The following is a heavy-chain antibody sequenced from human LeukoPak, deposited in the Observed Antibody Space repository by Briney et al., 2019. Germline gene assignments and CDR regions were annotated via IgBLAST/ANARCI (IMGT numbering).Heavy chain of an antibody. CDR3: ARGIISSPRVWSGFVYNWFDP. D-gene: IGHD3-3*01. J-gene: IGHJ5*02. CDR2: INHSGST. Sequence: SETLSLTCAVYGGSFSGYYWSWIRQPPGKGLEWSGEINHSGSTNYNPSLKSRVTISVDTSKNQFSLKLSSVTAADTAVYYCARGIISSPRVWSGFVYNWFDPWGQGTLVTVSS. CDR1: GGSFSGYY. V-gene: IGHV4-34*01.